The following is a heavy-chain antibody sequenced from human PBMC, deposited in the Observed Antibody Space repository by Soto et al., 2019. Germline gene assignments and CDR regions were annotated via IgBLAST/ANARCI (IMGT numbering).Heavy chain of an antibody. D-gene: IGHD2-15*01. CDR2: IYWDDDK. CDR3: AHSNVVVANLAINWFDP. CDR1: GFSLSTSGVG. V-gene: IGHV2-5*02. Sequence: QITLKESGPTLVKPTQTLTLTCTFSGFSLSTSGVGVGWIRQPPGKALEWLALIYWDDDKRYSPSLKSRLTFTTDTSKNQVVLTMTNMDPVDTATYYCAHSNVVVANLAINWFDPWGQGTLVTVSS. J-gene: IGHJ5*02.